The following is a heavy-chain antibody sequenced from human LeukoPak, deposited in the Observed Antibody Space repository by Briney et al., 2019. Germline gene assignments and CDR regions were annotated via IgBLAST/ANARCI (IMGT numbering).Heavy chain of an antibody. Sequence: ASVKVSCKASGYTFTGYYMHWVRQAPGQGLEWMGWINPNSGGTNYAQKFQGRVTMTRDTSISTAYMELSRLRSDDTAVYYCAREGIAAAGYYYYGMDAWGQGTTVTVSS. D-gene: IGHD6-13*01. CDR2: INPNSGGT. CDR1: GYTFTGYY. J-gene: IGHJ6*02. V-gene: IGHV1-2*02. CDR3: AREGIAAAGYYYYGMDA.